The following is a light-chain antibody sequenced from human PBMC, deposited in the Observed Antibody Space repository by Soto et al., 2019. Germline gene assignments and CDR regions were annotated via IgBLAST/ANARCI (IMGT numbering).Light chain of an antibody. CDR2: AAS. CDR1: QTVRNNY. V-gene: IGKV3-20*01. CDR3: QQYGSSPRT. Sequence: IGLTQTPGTLSLSPGERATLLCRASQTVRNNYLAWYQQRPGQAPRLLIYAASSRATGIPDRFSGSGSGTDFTLTISRLEPEDFAVYYCQQYGSSPRTFGRGTKVDI. J-gene: IGKJ1*01.